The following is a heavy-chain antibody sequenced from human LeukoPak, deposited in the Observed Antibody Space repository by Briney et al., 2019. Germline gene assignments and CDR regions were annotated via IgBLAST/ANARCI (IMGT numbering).Heavy chain of an antibody. CDR2: IGTAGDT. D-gene: IGHD3-22*01. V-gene: IGHV3-13*01. CDR1: GFTFSSYD. J-gene: IGHJ4*02. CDR3: AKRDSSGYFPYYFYY. Sequence: GGSLRLSCAASGFTFSSYDMHRVRQPTGKGLEWVSAIGTAGDTYYSDSVKGRFTISREDAKNTLYLQMNSLRAEDTAVYYCAKRDSSGYFPYYFYYWGQGTLGTVSS.